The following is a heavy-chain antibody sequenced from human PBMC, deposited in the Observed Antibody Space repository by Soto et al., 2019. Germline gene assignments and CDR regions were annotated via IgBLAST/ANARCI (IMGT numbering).Heavy chain of an antibody. D-gene: IGHD3-22*01. CDR3: AKEIIGVITSRFPSVLDY. V-gene: IGHV1-69*04. CDR1: GGTFSSYT. CDR2: IIPILGIA. Sequence: SVKVSCKASGGTFSSYTISWVRQAPGQGLEWMGRIIPILGIANYAQKFQGRVTITADKSTSTAYMELSSLSSEDTAVYYCAKEIIGVITSRFPSVLDYWGQGTRVTVSS. J-gene: IGHJ4*02.